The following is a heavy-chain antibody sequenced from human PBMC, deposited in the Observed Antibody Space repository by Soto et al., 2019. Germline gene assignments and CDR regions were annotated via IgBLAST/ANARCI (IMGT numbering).Heavy chain of an antibody. D-gene: IGHD3-9*01. Sequence: ETLSLTCTVSGGSISSYYWSWIRQPPGKGLEWIGYIYYSGSTNYNPSLKSRVTISVDTSKNQFSLELSSVTAADTAVYYCARMNFDILTGYYMFDYWGQGTLVTVSS. J-gene: IGHJ4*02. V-gene: IGHV4-59*01. CDR1: GGSISSYY. CDR2: IYYSGST. CDR3: ARMNFDILTGYYMFDY.